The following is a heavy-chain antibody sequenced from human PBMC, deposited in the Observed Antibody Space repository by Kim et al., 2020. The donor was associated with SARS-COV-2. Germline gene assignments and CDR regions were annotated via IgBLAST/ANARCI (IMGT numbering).Heavy chain of an antibody. CDR3: AREPSITMVQGVQYYYYGMDV. J-gene: IGHJ6*02. V-gene: IGHV1-69*13. CDR1: GGTFSSYA. Sequence: SVKVSCKASGGTFSSYAISWVRQAPGQGLEWMGGIIPIFGTANYAQKFQGRVTITADESTSTAYMELSSLRSEDTAVYYCAREPSITMVQGVQYYYYGMDVWGQGTTVTVSS. CDR2: IIPIFGTA. D-gene: IGHD3-10*01.